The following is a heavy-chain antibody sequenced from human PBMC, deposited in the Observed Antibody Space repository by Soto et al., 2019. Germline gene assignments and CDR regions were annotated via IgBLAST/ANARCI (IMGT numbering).Heavy chain of an antibody. CDR2: ISPRGYT. J-gene: IGHJ4*02. Sequence: SETLSLTCAVSGASITTDYWSWIRQPAGQGMEWSGRISPRGYTVYNTSLESRVTMSVDTSKNQFSLNLKSVTAADTAVYYCARDSPPIDYWGQGTLVTVSS. V-gene: IGHV4-4*07. CDR1: GASITTDY. CDR3: ARDSPPIDY.